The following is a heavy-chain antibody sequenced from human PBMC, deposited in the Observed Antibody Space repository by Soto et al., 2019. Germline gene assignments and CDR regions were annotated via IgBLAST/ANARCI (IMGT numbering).Heavy chain of an antibody. Sequence: VQLHESGPGLVKASGTLSLTCAVSGDSISNFHWWTWLRQPPGRGLEWIGEIFHSGSTTYNPSPKSRVTFSADKAANQFSLILNSATAADTAVYYCARDGGEWLLSGGGGFDPWGPGILVIVSS. J-gene: IGHJ5*02. D-gene: IGHD7-27*01. CDR3: ARDGGEWLLSGGGGFDP. V-gene: IGHV4-4*02. CDR2: IFHSGST. CDR1: GDSISNFHW.